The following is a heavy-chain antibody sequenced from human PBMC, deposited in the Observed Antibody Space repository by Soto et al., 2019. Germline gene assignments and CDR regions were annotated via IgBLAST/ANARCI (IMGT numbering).Heavy chain of an antibody. D-gene: IGHD1-7*01. CDR3: TTSVTGTPRAIDY. Sequence: KPGGSLRLSCAVSGFPFSKAWMSWVRQAPGKGLEWIGRIKSRIDGGRVDYAAPVQGRFTISRDDSENTLFLQMNSLKTEDTAVYYCTTSVTGTPRAIDYWGQGTLVTVSS. CDR1: GFPFSKAW. CDR2: IKSRIDGGRV. J-gene: IGHJ4*02. V-gene: IGHV3-15*01.